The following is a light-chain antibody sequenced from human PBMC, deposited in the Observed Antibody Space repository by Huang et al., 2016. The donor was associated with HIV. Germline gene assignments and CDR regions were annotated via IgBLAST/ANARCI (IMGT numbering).Light chain of an antibody. CDR2: WAT. V-gene: IGKV4-1*01. CDR1: QSLLYSLSKKNY. CDR3: LQYYSVPQT. Sequence: DIVMTQSPDSLAVSPGERATINCKSSQSLLYSLSKKNYLAWFQQKPGLPPKLLIYWATTREAGGPDRFSGSGSGTDFTLTINNLQAEDVAVYFCLQYYSVPQTFGHGTKVEIK. J-gene: IGKJ1*01.